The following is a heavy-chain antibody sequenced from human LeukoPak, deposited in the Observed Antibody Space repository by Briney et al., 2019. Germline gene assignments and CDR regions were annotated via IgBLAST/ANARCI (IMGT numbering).Heavy chain of an antibody. D-gene: IGHD3-10*01. V-gene: IGHV1-2*02. Sequence: ASVKVSCKASGYIFTAYYMHWVRQAPGQGLEWMGWIDPNSGATNYARRFQGRVTMTRDTSFTAAYMELSRLTSDDTAVYYCARPYNSGPVFYYMAVWGKGTTVTVSS. CDR3: ARPYNSGPVFYYMAV. J-gene: IGHJ6*03. CDR2: IDPNSGAT. CDR1: GYIFTAYY.